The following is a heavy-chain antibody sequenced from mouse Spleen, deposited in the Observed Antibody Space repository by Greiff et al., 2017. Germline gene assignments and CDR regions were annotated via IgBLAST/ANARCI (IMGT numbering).Heavy chain of an antibody. V-gene: IGHV5-17*02. D-gene: IGHD1-2*01. CDR2: ISSGSSTI. CDR3: ARSFGDY. J-gene: IGHJ4*01. CDR1: GFTFSSFG. Sequence: EVQGVESGGGLVKPGGSPKLSCAASGFTFSSFGMHWVRQAPEKGLEWVAYISSGSSTIYYADTVKGRFTISRDNPKNTLFLQMTSLRSEDTAMYYCARSFGDYWGQGTSVTVSS.